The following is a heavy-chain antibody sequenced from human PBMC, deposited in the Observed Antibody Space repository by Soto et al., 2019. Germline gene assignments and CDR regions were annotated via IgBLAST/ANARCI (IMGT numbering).Heavy chain of an antibody. V-gene: IGHV2-5*02. CDR2: IYWDDDK. CDR3: AHRPPYWNNWHAGWFGP. Sequence: SGPTLVNPTETLTLTCTFSGFSISTSGVGVGWIRQPPGKALEWLGFIYWDDDKRYSPSLRTRLSITKDASKNQVVLTMTDMDPVDPATYFCAHRPPYWNNWHAGWFGPWGQGAQVTVSS. D-gene: IGHD1-1*01. J-gene: IGHJ5*02. CDR1: GFSISTSGVG.